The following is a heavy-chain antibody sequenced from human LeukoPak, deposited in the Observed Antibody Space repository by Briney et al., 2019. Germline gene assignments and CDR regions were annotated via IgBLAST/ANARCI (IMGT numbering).Heavy chain of an antibody. CDR3: ARTXPGIAXAGXTFDY. CDR1: GGSISSYY. D-gene: IGHD6-13*01. J-gene: IGHJ4*02. CDR2: IYTSGST. V-gene: IGHV4-4*07. Sequence: PSETLSLTCTVSGGSISSYYWSWIRQPAGEGLEWIGRIYTSGSTNYNPSLKSRVTMSVDTSKNQFSLKLSSVTAADTAVYYCARTXPGIAXAGXTFDYWGQGTLVTVSS.